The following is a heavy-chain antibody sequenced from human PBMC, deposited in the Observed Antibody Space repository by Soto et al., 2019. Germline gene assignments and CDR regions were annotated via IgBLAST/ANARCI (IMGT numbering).Heavy chain of an antibody. CDR2: ISYDGSNK. CDR1: GFTFSSYG. CDR3: AKDSGAGPRTYYFDY. Sequence: GGSLRLSCAASGFTFSSYGMHWVRQAPGKGLEWVAVISYDGSNKYYADSVKGRFTISRDNSKNTLYLQMNSLRAEDTAVYYCAKDSGAGPRTYYFDYWGQGTLVTASS. D-gene: IGHD6-19*01. V-gene: IGHV3-30*18. J-gene: IGHJ4*02.